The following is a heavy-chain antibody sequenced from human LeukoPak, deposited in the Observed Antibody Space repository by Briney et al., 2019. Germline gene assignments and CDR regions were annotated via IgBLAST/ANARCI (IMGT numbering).Heavy chain of an antibody. V-gene: IGHV3-15*07. Sequence: GGSLRLSCAASGFTFSSYWMNWVRQAPGKGLEWVGRIRSKADNGTAEYAALVKGRFTISRDDSKKMLYLQMNSLEVNDTAVYYCTTRGYCCGAGCYSDYWGQGTLVTVSS. J-gene: IGHJ4*02. CDR3: TTRGYCCGAGCYSDY. D-gene: IGHD2-2*02. CDR2: IRSKADNGTA. CDR1: GFTFSSYW.